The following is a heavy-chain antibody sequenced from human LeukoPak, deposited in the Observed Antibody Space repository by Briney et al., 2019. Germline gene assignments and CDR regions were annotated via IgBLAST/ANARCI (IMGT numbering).Heavy chain of an antibody. Sequence: KPSQTLSLTCTVSGGSISSGDYYWSWIRQPPGKGLEWIGYIYYSGSTYYNPSLKSRVTISVDTSKNQFSLKLSSVTAADTAVYYCARWLESDWSGPLGTYNWFDPWGQGTLVTVSS. J-gene: IGHJ5*02. D-gene: IGHD3-3*01. CDR3: ARWLESDWSGPLGTYNWFDP. CDR2: IYYSGST. V-gene: IGHV4-30-4*01. CDR1: GGSISSGDYY.